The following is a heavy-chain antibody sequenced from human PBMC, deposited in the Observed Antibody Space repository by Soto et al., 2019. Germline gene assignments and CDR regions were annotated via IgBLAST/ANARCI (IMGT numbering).Heavy chain of an antibody. CDR3: TTWLSAHFDY. CDR2: ISDPVTGNT. V-gene: IGHV3-23*01. CDR1: GFIFCHYT. Sequence: XGSLRLSCAASGFIFCHYTLNWVRQAPGKGLEWVSTISDPVTGNTHYSESVRGRFTISRDDSRSTIYLQMDNLRADDSAIYYCTTWLSAHFDYWGQGALVTVSS. D-gene: IGHD3-9*01. J-gene: IGHJ4*02.